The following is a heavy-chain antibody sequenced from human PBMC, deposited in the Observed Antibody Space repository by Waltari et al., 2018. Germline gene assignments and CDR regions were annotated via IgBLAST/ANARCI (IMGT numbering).Heavy chain of an antibody. CDR2: IYTSGST. J-gene: IGHJ4*02. D-gene: IGHD3-22*01. CDR3: ARDGGYYDSSGYFPN. V-gene: IGHV4-61*09. Sequence: QVQLQESGPGLVKPSQTLSLTCTVSGGFISSGSYYWSWIRQPAGKGLEWIGYIYTSGSTNYNPSLKSRVTISVDTSKNQFSLKLSSVTAADTAVYYCARDGGYYDSSGYFPNWCQGTLVTVSS. CDR1: GGFISSGSYY.